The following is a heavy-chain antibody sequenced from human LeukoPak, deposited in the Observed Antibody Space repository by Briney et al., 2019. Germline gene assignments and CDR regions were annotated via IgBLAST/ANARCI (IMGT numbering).Heavy chain of an antibody. V-gene: IGHV3-15*01. D-gene: IGHD5-12*01. Sequence: GGSLRLSCAASGFSFSSYWMSWVRQAPGKGLEWVGRIKSKTDGGTTDYAAPVKGRFTISRDDSKNTLYLQMNSLKTEDTAVYYCTTDRGYGDAFDIWGQGTMVTVSS. CDR2: IKSKTDGGTT. J-gene: IGHJ3*02. CDR3: TTDRGYGDAFDI. CDR1: GFSFSSYW.